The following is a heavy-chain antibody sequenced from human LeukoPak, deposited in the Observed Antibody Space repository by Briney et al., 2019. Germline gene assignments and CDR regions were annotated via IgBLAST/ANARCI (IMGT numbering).Heavy chain of an antibody. CDR3: ARHGSVRSPLGP. CDR1: GGSISSYY. V-gene: IGHV4-4*09. CDR2: IYATGST. D-gene: IGHD3-10*01. J-gene: IGHJ5*02. Sequence: SSETLSLTCTVSGGSISSYYWSWIRQPPGKGLEWIGYIYATGSTNYNPSLKSRVTISVDTSKNQFSLNLRSVTAADAAVYYCARHGSVRSPLGPWGQGTLVTVSS.